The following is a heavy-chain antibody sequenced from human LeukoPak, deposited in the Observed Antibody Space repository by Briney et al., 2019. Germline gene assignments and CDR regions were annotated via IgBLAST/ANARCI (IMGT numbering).Heavy chain of an antibody. J-gene: IGHJ6*02. V-gene: IGHV7-4-1*02. CDR2: INTNTGNP. CDR3: ARDGDIVVVPAAPTPYYYYGMDV. CDR1: GYTFTSYA. Sequence: GASVKVSCKASGYTFTSYAMNWVRQAPGQGLEWMGWINTNTGNPTYAQGFTGRFVFSLDTSVSTAYLQISSLKAEDTAVYYCARDGDIVVVPAAPTPYYYYGMDVWGQGTTVTVSS. D-gene: IGHD2-2*01.